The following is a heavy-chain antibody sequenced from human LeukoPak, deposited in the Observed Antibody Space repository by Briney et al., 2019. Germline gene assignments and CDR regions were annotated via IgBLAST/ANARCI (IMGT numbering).Heavy chain of an antibody. CDR3: ARASLRVRGVIITLDAFDI. CDR2: ISGGGGLT. J-gene: IGHJ3*02. V-gene: IGHV3-23*01. Sequence: GGSLRLSCGASGFTFSNSAMSWVRQAPGKGLEWVAVISGGGGLTYYADSVKGRFTISRDNSKITLYLQMNSLRAGDTAVYYCARASLRVRGVIITLDAFDIWGQGTMVTVSS. D-gene: IGHD3-10*01. CDR1: GFTFSNSA.